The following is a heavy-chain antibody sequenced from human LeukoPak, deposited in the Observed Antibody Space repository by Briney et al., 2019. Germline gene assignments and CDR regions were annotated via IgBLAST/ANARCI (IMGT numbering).Heavy chain of an antibody. D-gene: IGHD5-24*01. J-gene: IGHJ4*02. CDR3: ARGDGHNRFDS. V-gene: IGHV4-4*07. CDR2: IFSSGST. Sequence: SETLSLTCTVSGTSFSGFYWSWIRQPAGKGPEWIGRIFSSGSTDYNPSLTSRLTMSVDTSKNQFFLRLTSVTAADTAVYYCARGDGHNRFDSWGQGILVTVSS. CDR1: GTSFSGFY.